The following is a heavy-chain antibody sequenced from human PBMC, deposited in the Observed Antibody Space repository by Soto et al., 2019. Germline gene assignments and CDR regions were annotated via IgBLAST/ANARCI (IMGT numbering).Heavy chain of an antibody. Sequence: ASVKVSCKASGYTFTSYDINWVRQATGQGLEWMGWMNPNSGNTGYAQKFQGRVTMTRNTSISTDYMELRRLRSEDTAVYYCASVHAGVASTIMSWCEPWRRGTMGT. V-gene: IGHV1-8*01. CDR3: ASVHAGVASTIMSWCEP. CDR1: GYTFTSYD. D-gene: IGHD3-16*01. J-gene: IGHJ5*02. CDR2: MNPNSGNT.